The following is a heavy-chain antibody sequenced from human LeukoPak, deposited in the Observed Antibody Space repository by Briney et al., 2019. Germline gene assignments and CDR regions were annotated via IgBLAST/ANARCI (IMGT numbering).Heavy chain of an antibody. CDR3: AKDLWDSGSQAYFDY. J-gene: IGHJ4*02. Sequence: ASVKVSYKASGYTFTSYGISWVRQAPGQGLEWMGWISAYNGNTNYAQKLQGRVTMTTDTSTSTAYMELRSLRSDDTAVYYCAKDLWDSGSQAYFDYWGQGTLVTVSS. V-gene: IGHV1-18*01. CDR1: GYTFTSYG. CDR2: ISAYNGNT. D-gene: IGHD3-10*01.